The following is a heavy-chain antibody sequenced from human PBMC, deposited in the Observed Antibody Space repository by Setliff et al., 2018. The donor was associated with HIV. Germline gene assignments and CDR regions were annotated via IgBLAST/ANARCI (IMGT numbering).Heavy chain of an antibody. V-gene: IGHV1-18*01. CDR3: ARVPYRSAWFSGGHDAFDI. J-gene: IGHJ3*02. D-gene: IGHD6-19*01. CDR2: ISGYNGNT. CDR1: GYTFSSYG. Sequence: ASVKVSCKASGYTFSSYGISWVRQAPGQGLKWMGWISGYNGNTKYVQKLQGRVTMTTDTSTRTVYMELRSLRHDDTAVYFCARVPYRSAWFSGGHDAFDIWGQGTMVTVSS.